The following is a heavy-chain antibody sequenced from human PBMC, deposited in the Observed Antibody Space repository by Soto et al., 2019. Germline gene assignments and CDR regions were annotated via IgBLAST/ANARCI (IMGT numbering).Heavy chain of an antibody. D-gene: IGHD3-22*01. J-gene: IGHJ4*02. Sequence: SVKVSCKASGGTFSSYAISWVRQAPGQGLEWMGGVIPIFGTANYAQKFQGRVTITADESTSTAYMELSSLRSEDTAVYYCAGLSYYYDSSGYYYGFDYWGQGTLVTVSS. V-gene: IGHV1-69*13. CDR1: GGTFSSYA. CDR2: VIPIFGTA. CDR3: AGLSYYYDSSGYYYGFDY.